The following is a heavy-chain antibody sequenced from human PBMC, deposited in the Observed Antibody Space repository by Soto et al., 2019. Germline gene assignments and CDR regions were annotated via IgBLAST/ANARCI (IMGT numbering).Heavy chain of an antibody. D-gene: IGHD3-16*01. CDR2: IFYSGHP. Sequence: SETLSLTCSVSGDSISSSYWSWIRQPPGKGLEWIGYIFYSGHPKYNPSLKSRVTISVDPPKNQISLRLTSVTAADTAVYYCARANDYASYWGQGTLVTVSS. V-gene: IGHV4-59*01. CDR3: ARANDYASY. CDR1: GDSISSSY. J-gene: IGHJ4*02.